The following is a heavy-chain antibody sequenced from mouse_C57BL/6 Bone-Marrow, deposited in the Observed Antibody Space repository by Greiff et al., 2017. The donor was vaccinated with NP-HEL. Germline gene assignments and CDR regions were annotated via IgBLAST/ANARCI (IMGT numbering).Heavy chain of an antibody. D-gene: IGHD2-1*01. V-gene: IGHV5-15*04. CDR1: GFTFSDYG. J-gene: IGHJ2*01. Sequence: EVKLVESGGGLVQPGGSLKLSCAASGFTFSDYGMAWVRQAPRQGPEWVAFISNLAYSIYYADTVTGRFTIPRENAKNTLYLEMSSLRSGDTAMYSCARRWVNYDYFAYWGQGTTLTVSS. CDR3: ARRWVNYDYFAY. CDR2: ISNLAYSI.